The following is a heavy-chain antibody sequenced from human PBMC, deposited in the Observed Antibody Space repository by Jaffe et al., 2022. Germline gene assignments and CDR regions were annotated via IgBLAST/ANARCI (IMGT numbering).Heavy chain of an antibody. CDR2: INPNSGDT. J-gene: IGHJ4*02. V-gene: IGHV1-2*06. CDR1: GYTFTDYY. Sequence: QVLLVQSGAEVKMPGASVKVSCKAVGYTFTDYYMYWVRQAPGQGLEWMGRINPNSGDTDYAQKFQGRVTMTRDTSVSTAYMELSRLTSDDTAVYFCATLDEHCTVSCYPVDYWGQGTLVTVSS. CDR3: ATLDEHCTVSCYPVDY. D-gene: IGHD2-15*01.